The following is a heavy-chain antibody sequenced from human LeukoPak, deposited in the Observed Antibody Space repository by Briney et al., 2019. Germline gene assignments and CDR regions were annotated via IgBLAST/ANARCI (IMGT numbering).Heavy chain of an antibody. J-gene: IGHJ6*02. D-gene: IGHD6-13*01. CDR2: ISAYNGNT. Sequence: ASVKVSCKASGYTFTSYGISWVRQAPGQGLEWMGRISAYNGNTNYAQKLQGRVTMTTDTSTSTAYMELRSLRSDDTAVYYCARVSDSSSWYVEVNGMDVWGQGTTVTVSS. V-gene: IGHV1-18*01. CDR1: GYTFTSYG. CDR3: ARVSDSSSWYVEVNGMDV.